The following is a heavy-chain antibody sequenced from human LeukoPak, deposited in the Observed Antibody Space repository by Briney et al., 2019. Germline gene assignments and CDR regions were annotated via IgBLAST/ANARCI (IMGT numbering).Heavy chain of an antibody. D-gene: IGHD5-18*01. CDR2: ISSSSYI. J-gene: IGHJ4*02. CDR3: ARDLGGDTAMDY. CDR1: GFTFSSYS. V-gene: IGHV3-21*01. Sequence: GGSLRLSCAASGFTFSSYSMNWVRQAPEKGLEWVSSISSSSYIYYADSVKGRFTISRDNAKNSLYLQMNSLRAEDTAVYYCARDLGGDTAMDYWGQGTLVTVSS.